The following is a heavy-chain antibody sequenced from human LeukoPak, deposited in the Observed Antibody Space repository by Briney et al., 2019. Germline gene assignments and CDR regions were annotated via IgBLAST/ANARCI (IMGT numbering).Heavy chain of an antibody. V-gene: IGHV4-30-2*01. Sequence: PSQTLSLTCAVSGGSISSGGYSWSWLRQPPGKGLEWIGYIYHSGSTYYTPSLKSRVTISVDTSKNQFSLKLSSVTAAHTAVYYCARPTVNSNYFYYWGQETLGTVSP. CDR1: GGSISSGGYS. D-gene: IGHD2-21*01. CDR3: ARPTVNSNYFYY. J-gene: IGHJ4*02. CDR2: IYHSGST.